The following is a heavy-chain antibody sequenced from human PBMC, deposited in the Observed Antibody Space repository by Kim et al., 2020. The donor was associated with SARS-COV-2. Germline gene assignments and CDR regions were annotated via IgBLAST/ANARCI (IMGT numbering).Heavy chain of an antibody. D-gene: IGHD3-9*01. V-gene: IGHV3-23*01. Sequence: GGSLRLSCAASGFTFSSYAMSWVRQAPGKGLEWVSAISGSGGSTYYADSVKGRFTISRDNSKNTLYLQMNSLRAEDTAVYYCAKDTWVGYYDILTGYYMQGGSYYYGMDVWGQGTTVTVSS. J-gene: IGHJ6*02. CDR1: GFTFSSYA. CDR2: ISGSGGST. CDR3: AKDTWVGYYDILTGYYMQGGSYYYGMDV.